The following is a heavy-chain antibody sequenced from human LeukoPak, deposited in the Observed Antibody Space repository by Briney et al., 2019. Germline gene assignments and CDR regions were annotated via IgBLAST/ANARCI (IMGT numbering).Heavy chain of an antibody. CDR3: VRDQFFSFDY. V-gene: IGHV3-48*02. J-gene: IGHJ4*02. D-gene: IGHD3-3*01. CDR2: ISGTSSLI. CDR1: GFTFSTYS. Sequence: GGSLRLSCAASGFTFSTYSMNWFRQAPVKGLEWVSYISGTSSLIYYADSVKGRFTISRDNAKNSLYLQMNSLRDEDTAVYYCVRDQFFSFDYCGQGTLVTVSS.